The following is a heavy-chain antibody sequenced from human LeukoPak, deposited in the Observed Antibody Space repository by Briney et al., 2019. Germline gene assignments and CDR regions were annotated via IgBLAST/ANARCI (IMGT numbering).Heavy chain of an antibody. CDR2: ITSSSSYI. D-gene: IGHD6-6*01. CDR1: GFTFSTYN. Sequence: GGSLRLSCAASGFTFSTYNMNWVRQAPGKGLEWVSSITSSSSYIYYADSVKGRFTISRDNAKNSLYLQMNSLRAEDTAVYYCARERSGIEYSSSAFDYWGQGTLVTVSS. V-gene: IGHV3-21*01. CDR3: ARERSGIEYSSSAFDY. J-gene: IGHJ4*02.